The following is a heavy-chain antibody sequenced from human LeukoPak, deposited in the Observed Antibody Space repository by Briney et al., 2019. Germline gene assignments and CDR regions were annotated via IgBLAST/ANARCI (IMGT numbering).Heavy chain of an antibody. V-gene: IGHV1-46*01. Sequence: ASVKVSCKASGYTFTSYSMHWVRQAPGQGLEWMGIINPSGGSTSYAQKFQGRVTMTRDMSTSTVYMELSSLRSEDTAVYYCAKDIRVAGHNYYYMDVWGKGTTVTISS. D-gene: IGHD3-3*02. CDR2: INPSGGST. CDR3: AKDIRVAGHNYYYMDV. J-gene: IGHJ6*03. CDR1: GYTFTSYS.